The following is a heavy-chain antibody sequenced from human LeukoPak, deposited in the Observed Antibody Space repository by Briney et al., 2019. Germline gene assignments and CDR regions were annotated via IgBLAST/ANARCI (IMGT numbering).Heavy chain of an antibody. D-gene: IGHD7-27*01. Sequence: SETLSLTCTVSGGSISNYYWSWIRQPPGKGLEWVGYIYYTGSTKYNPSLKSRVTLSVDSSQTQLSLELTAVTPEDKALYYGAKSPSWGSGLDAFDIWGQGTMVTVSS. CDR2: IYYTGST. CDR1: GGSISNYY. V-gene: IGHV4-59*01. CDR3: AKSPSWGSGLDAFDI. J-gene: IGHJ3*02.